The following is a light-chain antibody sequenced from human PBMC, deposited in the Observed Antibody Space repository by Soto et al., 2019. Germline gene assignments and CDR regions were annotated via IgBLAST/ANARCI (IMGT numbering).Light chain of an antibody. J-gene: IGKJ1*01. V-gene: IGKV3-20*01. Sequence: EIVLTQSPGTLSLSPGERATLSCRASQSVSGTYLAWYQQKPGQAPRLLIYDASNRATGIPDRFSGSGSGTDFTLTISRLEPEDLAVYYCQHYGDSRTFGQGTKV. CDR3: QHYGDSRT. CDR1: QSVSGTY. CDR2: DAS.